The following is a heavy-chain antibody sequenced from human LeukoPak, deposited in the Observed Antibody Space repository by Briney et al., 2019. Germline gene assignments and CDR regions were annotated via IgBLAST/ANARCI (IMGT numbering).Heavy chain of an antibody. D-gene: IGHD2-2*02. Sequence: GGSLRLSCAASGFTFSSYWMSWVRQAPGKGLEWVANIKQDGSEKYYVDSVKGRFTISRDNAKNSLYLQMNSLRAEDTAVYYCARDRKCCSSTSCYTDPSFDYWGQGTLVTVSS. CDR3: ARDRKCCSSTSCYTDPSFDY. V-gene: IGHV3-7*01. CDR1: GFTFSSYW. CDR2: IKQDGSEK. J-gene: IGHJ4*02.